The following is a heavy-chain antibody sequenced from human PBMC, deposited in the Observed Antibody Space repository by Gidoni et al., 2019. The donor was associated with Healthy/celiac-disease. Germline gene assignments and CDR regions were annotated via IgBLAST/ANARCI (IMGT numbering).Heavy chain of an antibody. CDR1: GYTFTGYS. V-gene: IGHV1-2*04. Sequence: QVQLVQSGAEVKKPGASVTVSCKASGYTFTGYSMHWVRPAPGQGLGWMGWINPNSGGTNYAQKFHGWVTMTRDTSISTAYMELGRLRSDDTAVYYCARAAVGSYSSSWYINWFDPWGQGTLVTVSS. CDR2: INPNSGGT. CDR3: ARAAVGSYSSSWYINWFDP. D-gene: IGHD6-13*01. J-gene: IGHJ5*02.